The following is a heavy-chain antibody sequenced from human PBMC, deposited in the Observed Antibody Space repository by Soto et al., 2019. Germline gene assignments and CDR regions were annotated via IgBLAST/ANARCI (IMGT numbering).Heavy chain of an antibody. J-gene: IGHJ4*02. CDR1: GLPFSNAW. CDR3: TTVFYDSSGNPDY. V-gene: IGHV3-15*07. D-gene: IGHD3-22*01. CDR2: IKRKPDGGTT. Sequence: GGSLRLSCAASGLPFSNAWVNWSRKPPGKGLEWVGRIKRKPDGGTTDYAATVKGRFTISRDDSKNTLYLQMNSLKTEDTAVYYCTTVFYDSSGNPDYWGQGTPVTVSS.